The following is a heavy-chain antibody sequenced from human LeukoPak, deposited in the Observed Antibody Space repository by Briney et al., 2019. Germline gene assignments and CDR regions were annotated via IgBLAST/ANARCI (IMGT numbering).Heavy chain of an antibody. D-gene: IGHD6-6*01. V-gene: IGHV3-7*03. Sequence: GGSLRLSCAASGFTFSSYVMTWVRQAPGKGLEWVANIKQDGSVKYYVDSVKGRFTISRDNAKNSLYLQMISLRAEDTAVYKCARIGYSSSSLDFWGRGTLVTVSS. J-gene: IGHJ4*02. CDR3: ARIGYSSSSLDF. CDR1: GFTFSSYV. CDR2: IKQDGSVK.